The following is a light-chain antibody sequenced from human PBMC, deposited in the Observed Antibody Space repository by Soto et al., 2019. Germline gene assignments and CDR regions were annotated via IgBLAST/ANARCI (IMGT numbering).Light chain of an antibody. CDR1: SSNIGAHYD. J-gene: IGLJ1*01. CDR2: DNT. V-gene: IGLV1-40*01. CDR3: QSYDISLRGFV. Sequence: QPVLTQPPSVSGAPGQRVTISCTGSSSNIGAHYDVHWYQQLPGTAPRLLIFDNTNRPSGVPDRFSASKSDTSASLAISGLQAEDEADYYCQSYDISLRGFVFGTGTKLIVL.